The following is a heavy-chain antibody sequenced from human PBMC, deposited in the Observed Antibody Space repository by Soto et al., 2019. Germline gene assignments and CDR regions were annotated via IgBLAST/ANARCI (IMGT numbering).Heavy chain of an antibody. V-gene: IGHV4-34*01. Sequence: SETLSLTCAVYGGSFSGYYWSWIRQPPGKGLEWIGEINHSGSTNYNPALKSRVTISVDTSKNQFSLKLSSVTAADTAVYYCASGLRLGVRGVGPSYWGQGTLVTVSS. J-gene: IGHJ4*02. CDR1: GGSFSGYY. D-gene: IGHD3-10*01. CDR2: INHSGST. CDR3: ASGLRLGVRGVGPSY.